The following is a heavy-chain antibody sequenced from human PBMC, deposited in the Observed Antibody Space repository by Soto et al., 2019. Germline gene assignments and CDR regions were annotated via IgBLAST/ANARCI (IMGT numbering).Heavy chain of an antibody. CDR2: IYWDNDK. J-gene: IGHJ4*02. D-gene: IGHD6-19*01. Sequence: QITLKESGPTLVKPTQTLTLTCTFSGFSLSSTRMAVGWIRQPPGKALEWLALIYWDNDKRYSPFLKSRLTIQKDTSKNQVVLTMSNMDPVDTARYYCAHIVVAGLGYYFDYWGQGTLVTVSS. V-gene: IGHV2-5*02. CDR3: AHIVVAGLGYYFDY. CDR1: GFSLSSTRMA.